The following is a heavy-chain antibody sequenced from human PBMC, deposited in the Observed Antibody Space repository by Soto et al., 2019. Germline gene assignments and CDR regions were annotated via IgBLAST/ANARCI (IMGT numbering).Heavy chain of an antibody. D-gene: IGHD2-2*01. Sequence: GGSVKVSCQASGGPFSSYSFSWGRQAPGQGLEWMGGIIPIFGTANYAQKFQGRVTITADESTSTAYMELSSLRSEDTAVYYCASGEIVVVPAAISYYYYGMDVWGQGTTVTVSS. CDR1: GGPFSSYS. CDR3: ASGEIVVVPAAISYYYYGMDV. CDR2: IIPIFGTA. J-gene: IGHJ6*02. V-gene: IGHV1-69*01.